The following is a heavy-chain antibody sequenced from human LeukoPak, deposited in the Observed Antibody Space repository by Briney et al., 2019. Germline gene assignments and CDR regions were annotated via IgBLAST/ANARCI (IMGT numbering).Heavy chain of an antibody. J-gene: IGHJ4*02. Sequence: GGSLRLSCAASGFTFSSYGMHWVRQAPGKGLEWVAFIRYDGSNKYYADSVKGRFTISRDNSKNTLYLQMNSLRAEDTAVYYCAKDSAATDWLPFDYWGQGTLVTVSS. V-gene: IGHV3-30*02. D-gene: IGHD6-25*01. CDR1: GFTFSSYG. CDR3: AKDSAATDWLPFDY. CDR2: IRYDGSNK.